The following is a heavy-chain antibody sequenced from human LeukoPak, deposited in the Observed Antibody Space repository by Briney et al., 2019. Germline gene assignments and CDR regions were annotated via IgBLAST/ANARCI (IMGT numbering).Heavy chain of an antibody. J-gene: IGHJ4*02. V-gene: IGHV3-48*03. CDR1: GFTFSSYE. Sequence: GGSLRLSCAASGFTFSSYEMNWVRQAPGKGLEWVSYISSSGSTIYYADSVKGRFTISRDNAKNSLYLQMNSLRAEDTAVYYCARGGPAEVGIAARGSFDYFDYWGQGTLVTVSS. CDR3: ARGGPAEVGIAARGSFDYFDY. D-gene: IGHD6-6*01. CDR2: ISSSGSTI.